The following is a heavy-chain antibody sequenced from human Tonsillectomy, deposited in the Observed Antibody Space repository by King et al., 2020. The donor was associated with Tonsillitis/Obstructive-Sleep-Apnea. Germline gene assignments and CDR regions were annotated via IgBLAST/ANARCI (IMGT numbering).Heavy chain of an antibody. J-gene: IGHJ4*02. D-gene: IGHD6-6*01. Sequence: VQLVESGGGVVQPGRSLRLSCAASGFTFSSYGMHWVRQAPGKGLEWVAVIWYDGSNKDYADSVKGRFTISRDNSKNTLYLQMNSLRAGDTAVYYCASETYSSSSLLFDYWGQGTLVTVSS. CDR3: ASETYSSSSLLFDY. CDR1: GFTFSSYG. CDR2: IWYDGSNK. V-gene: IGHV3-33*01.